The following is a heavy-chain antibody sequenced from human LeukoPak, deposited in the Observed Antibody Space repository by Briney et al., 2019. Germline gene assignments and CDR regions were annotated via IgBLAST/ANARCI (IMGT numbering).Heavy chain of an antibody. V-gene: IGHV1-2*02. Sequence: ASVKVSCKASGYTFTGYYMHWVRQAPGQGLEWMGWINPNSGGTNYAQKFQGRVTMTRDTSISTAYMELSSLRAEDTALYYCAALTSSWYVPAVATPRDDGFDIWGQGTMVTVSS. CDR2: INPNSGGT. D-gene: IGHD6-13*01. CDR3: AALTSSWYVPAVATPRDDGFDI. CDR1: GYTFTGYY. J-gene: IGHJ3*02.